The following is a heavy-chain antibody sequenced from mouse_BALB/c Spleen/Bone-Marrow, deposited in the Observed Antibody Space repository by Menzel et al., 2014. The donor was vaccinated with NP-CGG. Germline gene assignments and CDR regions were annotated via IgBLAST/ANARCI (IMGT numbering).Heavy chain of an antibody. D-gene: IGHD2-4*01. CDR3: ASYDYGYYFDY. Sequence: EVKLMESGAELVKPGASVKLSCTTSGFNIKDTYMHWVKLRPEQGLEWIGRIVPANGNTKYAPKFQGKATITADTSSNTAYLQLSSLTSEGTAVYFCASYDYGYYFDYWGQGTTLTVSS. V-gene: IGHV14-3*02. CDR2: IVPANGNT. CDR1: GFNIKDTY. J-gene: IGHJ2*01.